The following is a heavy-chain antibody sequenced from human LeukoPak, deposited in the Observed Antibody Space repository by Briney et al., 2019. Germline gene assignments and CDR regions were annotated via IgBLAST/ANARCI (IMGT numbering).Heavy chain of an antibody. J-gene: IGHJ5*02. Sequence: GESLKISCKGSGYSFTTYWIGWVRQMPGKGLEWMGIIYPGDSDTRYSPSFQGQVTMSADKSISTAFLQWSSLKASDTAIYYCARLRYCSGGSCYRFDPWGQGTLVTVSS. CDR2: IYPGDSDT. CDR1: GYSFTTYW. CDR3: ARLRYCSGGSCYRFDP. D-gene: IGHD2-15*01. V-gene: IGHV5-51*01.